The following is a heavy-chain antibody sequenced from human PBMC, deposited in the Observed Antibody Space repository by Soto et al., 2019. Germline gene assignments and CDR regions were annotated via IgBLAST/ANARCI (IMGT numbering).Heavy chain of an antibody. Sequence: ASVKVSCKASGYTFTSYGISWVRQAPGQGLEWMGWISAYNGNTNYAQKLQGRVTMTTDTSTSTAYMELRSLRSDDTAVYYCARDPSDRGYSYGRDYWGQGTLVTVSS. CDR1: GYTFTSYG. J-gene: IGHJ4*02. V-gene: IGHV1-18*01. CDR3: ARDPSDRGYSYGRDY. CDR2: ISAYNGNT. D-gene: IGHD5-18*01.